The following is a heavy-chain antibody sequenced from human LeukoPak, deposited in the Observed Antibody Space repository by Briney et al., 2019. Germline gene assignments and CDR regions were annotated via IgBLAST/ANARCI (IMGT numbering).Heavy chain of an antibody. CDR1: GGSFSGYY. D-gene: IGHD4-23*01. V-gene: IGHV4-34*01. Sequence: SETLSLTCAVYGGSFSGYYWSWIRQPPGKGLGWIGEINHSGSTNYNPSLKSRVTISVDTSKNQFSLKLSSVTAADTAVYYCASWFYGGNLGYNWFDPWGQGTLVTVSS. CDR3: ASWFYGGNLGYNWFDP. J-gene: IGHJ5*02. CDR2: INHSGST.